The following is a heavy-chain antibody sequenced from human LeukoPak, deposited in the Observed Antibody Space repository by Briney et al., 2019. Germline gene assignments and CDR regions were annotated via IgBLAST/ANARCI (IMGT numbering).Heavy chain of an antibody. J-gene: IGHJ1*01. D-gene: IGHD3/OR15-3a*01. CDR3: ARQGLYDSSDFWTFQH. Sequence: GGSLRLSCAASGFSFSDYYISWIRQTPEEGLEWLSYISSSSDYKNYADSLKGRFTISRDNAKNSVYLQMNSLRAEDTAVYYCARQGLYDSSDFWTFQHWGQGTLVTVSS. V-gene: IGHV3-11*06. CDR2: ISSSSDYK. CDR1: GFSFSDYY.